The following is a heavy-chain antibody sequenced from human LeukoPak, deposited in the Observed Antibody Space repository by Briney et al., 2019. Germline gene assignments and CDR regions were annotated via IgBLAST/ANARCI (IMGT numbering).Heavy chain of an antibody. J-gene: IGHJ6*03. D-gene: IGHD3-16*02. CDR3: ARDPLGYYMDV. CDR2: INPNSGGT. V-gene: IGHV1-2*02. Sequence: GASVKVSCKASGYTLTGYYMHWVRQAPGQGLGWMGWINPNSGGTNYAQKFQGRVTMTRDTSISTAYMELSRLRSDDAAVYYCARDPLGYYMDVWGKGTTVTVSS. CDR1: GYTLTGYY.